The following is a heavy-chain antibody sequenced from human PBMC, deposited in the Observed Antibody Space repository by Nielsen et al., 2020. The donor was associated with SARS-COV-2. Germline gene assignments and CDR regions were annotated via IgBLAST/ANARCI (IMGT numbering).Heavy chain of an antibody. CDR1: GFTFSSYG. J-gene: IGHJ4*02. V-gene: IGHV3-30*19. CDR2: ISYDGSNK. D-gene: IGHD3-10*01. Sequence: GESLKISCAASGFTFSSYGMHWVRQAPGKGLEWVAVISYDGSNKYYADSVKGRFTISRDNSKNTLYLQMNSLRAEDTAVYYCARDNPGRYFDYWGQGTLVTVFS. CDR3: ARDNPGRYFDY.